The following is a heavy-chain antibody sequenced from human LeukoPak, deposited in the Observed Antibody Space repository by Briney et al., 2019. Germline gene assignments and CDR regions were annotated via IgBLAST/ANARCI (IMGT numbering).Heavy chain of an antibody. CDR1: GYTFTGYY. CDR3: ARGLVAMIVPGGY. Sequence: ASVKVSCKASGYTFTGYYMHWVRQAPGQGLEWMGWINPNSGGTNYAQKFQGRVTMTRDTSISTAYMELSRLRSDDTAVYYCARGLVAMIVPGGYWGQGTLVTVSS. V-gene: IGHV1-2*02. J-gene: IGHJ4*02. CDR2: INPNSGGT. D-gene: IGHD3-22*01.